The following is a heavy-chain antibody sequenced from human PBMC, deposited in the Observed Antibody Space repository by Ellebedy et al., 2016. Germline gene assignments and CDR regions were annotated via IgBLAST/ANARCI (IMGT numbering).Heavy chain of an antibody. D-gene: IGHD3-3*01. Sequence: GGSLRLXXAASGITFSTYSMNWVRQAPGKGLEWVSSISSSSSSISYGDSVKGRFTISRDNAKDSLYLQMNSLRPDDTAVYYCARDRVTIFGGGDYWGQGALVTVSS. V-gene: IGHV3-21*04. J-gene: IGHJ4*02. CDR3: ARDRVTIFGGGDY. CDR2: ISSSSSSI. CDR1: GITFSTYS.